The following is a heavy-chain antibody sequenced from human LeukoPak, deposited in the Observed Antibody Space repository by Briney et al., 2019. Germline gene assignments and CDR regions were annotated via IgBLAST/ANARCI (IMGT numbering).Heavy chain of an antibody. V-gene: IGHV3-66*02. CDR1: GFTVSSNY. J-gene: IGHJ4*02. CDR3: ARETSTQCSGGSCYFDY. D-gene: IGHD2-15*01. CDR2: FYSGGST. Sequence: AGGSLRLSCAASGFTVSSNYMSWVRQAPGKGLEWGSVFYSGGSTYYSDSVKGRFTISRDTSKNTLYLQMNSLRVEDTAVYYCARETSTQCSGGSCYFDYWGQGTLVTVSS.